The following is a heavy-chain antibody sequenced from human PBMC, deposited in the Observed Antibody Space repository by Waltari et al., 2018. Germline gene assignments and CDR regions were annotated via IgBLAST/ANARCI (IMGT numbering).Heavy chain of an antibody. D-gene: IGHD2-21*01. CDR3: AREQVRVWYYYMDV. V-gene: IGHV4-34*01. CDR2: IYYSGST. CDR1: GGSFSGYY. J-gene: IGHJ6*03. Sequence: QVQLQQWGAGLLKPSETLSLTCAVYGGSFSGYYWSWIRQPPGKGLEWIGSIYYSGSTYYNPSLKSRVTISVDTSKNQFSLKLSSVTAADTAVYYCAREQVRVWYYYMDVWGKGTTVTVSS.